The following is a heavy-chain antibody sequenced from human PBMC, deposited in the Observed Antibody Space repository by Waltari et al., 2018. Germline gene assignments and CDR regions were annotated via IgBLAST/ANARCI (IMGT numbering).Heavy chain of an antibody. J-gene: IGHJ4*02. Sequence: QVQLQQWGAGLLKPSETLSLTCTVYGESFSAYYWSWIRQSPGKGLEWIGEINHSGSTFYNPFLKSRVTISLDPSKRQFSLRLTSMTAADAAVYYCAGGDSSGYGVDWGQGTLVTVSS. CDR3: AGGDSSGYGVD. CDR2: INHSGST. CDR1: GESFSAYY. D-gene: IGHD5-18*01. V-gene: IGHV4-34*01.